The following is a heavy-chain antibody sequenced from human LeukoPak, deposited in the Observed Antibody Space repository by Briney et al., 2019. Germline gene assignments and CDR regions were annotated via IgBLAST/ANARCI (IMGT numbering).Heavy chain of an antibody. J-gene: IGHJ5*02. D-gene: IGHD5-18*01. Sequence: GGSLRLSCAASGFSFSNYAMHWVRQAPGKGLEWVAVISYDGNNKYYTDSVKGRFTISRDNSKNTVYVQMNSLRREDTAVYYCARGRPDLGYSYGKLRGNWFDPWGQGTLVTVSS. V-gene: IGHV3-30*04. CDR3: ARGRPDLGYSYGKLRGNWFDP. CDR2: ISYDGNNK. CDR1: GFSFSNYA.